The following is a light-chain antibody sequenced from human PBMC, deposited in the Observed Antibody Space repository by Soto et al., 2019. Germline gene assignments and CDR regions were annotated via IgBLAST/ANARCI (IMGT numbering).Light chain of an antibody. Sequence: QSVLTQPPSVSGAPGQRVTISCTGSSSNIGAGYDVHWYLQLPGTAPKLLIYANNNRPSGVPDRFSGSKSGTSASLAITGLQAEDEADYYGQSYDSSLSGYVFGTGTKLTVL. J-gene: IGLJ1*01. CDR2: ANN. CDR1: SSNIGAGYD. V-gene: IGLV1-40*01. CDR3: QSYDSSLSGYV.